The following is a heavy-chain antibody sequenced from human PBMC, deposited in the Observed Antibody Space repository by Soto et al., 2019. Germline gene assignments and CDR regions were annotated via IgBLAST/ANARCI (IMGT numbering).Heavy chain of an antibody. CDR3: ARGWVREPTCPFDI. CDR2: IYYSGST. J-gene: IGHJ3*02. V-gene: IGHV4-59*01. CDR1: GGSISSYY. D-gene: IGHD3-10*01. Sequence: SETLSLTCTVSGGSISSYYWSWIRQPPGKGLEWIGYIYYSGSTNYNPSLKSRVTISVDTSKNQFSLKLSSVTAADTAVYYCARGWVREPTCPFDIWAQGTTVTVSS.